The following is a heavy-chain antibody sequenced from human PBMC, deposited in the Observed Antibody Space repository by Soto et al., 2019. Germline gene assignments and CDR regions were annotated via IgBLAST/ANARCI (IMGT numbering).Heavy chain of an antibody. Sequence: PGDSLNISCKGSGYSFTSYWISWSRQMPGKGLELMGRMDPSDSYTNYSPSFQCHVTISADKSISTAYLQWSSLKASDTARYYCASPGGAARLDASDIWGQGTRVTVSS. CDR1: GYSFTSYW. CDR2: MDPSDSYT. V-gene: IGHV5-10-1*01. D-gene: IGHD6-6*01. CDR3: ASPGGAARLDASDI. J-gene: IGHJ3*02.